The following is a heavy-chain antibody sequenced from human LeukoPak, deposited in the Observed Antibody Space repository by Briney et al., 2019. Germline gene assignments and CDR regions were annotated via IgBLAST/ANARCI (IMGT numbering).Heavy chain of an antibody. V-gene: IGHV1-18*01. D-gene: IGHD3-22*01. CDR2: ISAYNGNT. J-gene: IGHJ4*02. CDR3: ARDVRGIVGMDYFDY. CDR1: GYIFISYG. Sequence: GASVKVSSKASGYIFISYGISWVRQAPGQGLEWMGWISAYNGNTKYAQKLQGRVTMTTDTSTSTAYMELRSLRSDDTAVYYCARDVRGIVGMDYFDYWGQGTLGTVSS.